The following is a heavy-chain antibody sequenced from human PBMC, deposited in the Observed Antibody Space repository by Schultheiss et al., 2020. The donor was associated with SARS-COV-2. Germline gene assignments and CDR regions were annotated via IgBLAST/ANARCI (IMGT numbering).Heavy chain of an antibody. CDR3: ARVRIYYDSSGYYIWGWFDP. CDR2: IYYSGST. CDR1: SGSLTSYY. J-gene: IGHJ5*02. D-gene: IGHD3-22*01. Sequence: SETLSLTCTVSSGSLTSYYWSWIRQPPGKGLEWIGSIYYSGSTNYNPSLKSRVTISVDTSKNQFSLKLSSVTAADTAVYYCARVRIYYDSSGYYIWGWFDPWGQGTLVTVSS. V-gene: IGHV4-59*12.